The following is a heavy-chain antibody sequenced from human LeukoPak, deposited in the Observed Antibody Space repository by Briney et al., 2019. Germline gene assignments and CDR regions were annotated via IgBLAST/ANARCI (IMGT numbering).Heavy chain of an antibody. D-gene: IGHD6-13*01. CDR1: GFTFGTHI. J-gene: IGHJ4*02. V-gene: IGHV4-34*01. CDR2: INHSGST. Sequence: GSLRLSCVASGFTFGTHIVTWVRQAPGKGLEWIGEINHSGSTNYNPSLKSRVTISVDTSKNQFSLKLSSVTAADTAVYYCARGFKGSSLDWGQGTLVTVSS. CDR3: ARGFKGSSLD.